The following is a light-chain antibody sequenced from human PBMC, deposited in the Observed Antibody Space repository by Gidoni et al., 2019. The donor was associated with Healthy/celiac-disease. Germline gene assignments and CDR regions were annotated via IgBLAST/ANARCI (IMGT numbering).Light chain of an antibody. CDR1: SSDVGGYNY. CDR3: SSYTSSNTGV. J-gene: IGLJ3*02. CDR2: DVN. Sequence: LTQPASVSGSPGQSITISCTGTSSDVGGYNYVSWYQQHPGKAPKLMIYDVNNRPSGVSNRFSGSKSGNTASLTISGLRAEDEADYYCSSYTSSNTGVFGGGTKLTVL. V-gene: IGLV2-14*03.